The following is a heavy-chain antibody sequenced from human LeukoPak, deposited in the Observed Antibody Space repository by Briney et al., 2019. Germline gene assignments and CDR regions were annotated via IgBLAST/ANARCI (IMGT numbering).Heavy chain of an antibody. D-gene: IGHD2-2*01. J-gene: IGHJ4*02. V-gene: IGHV1-46*01. CDR2: INPGGGST. CDR1: GYTFTSYY. Sequence: ASVKVSCKASGYTFTSYYMHWVRQAPGQGLEWMGIINPGGGSTSCAQKLQGRVTMTTDTSTSTAYMELRSLRSDDTAVYYCARAIVVVPAAGIDYWGQGTLVTVSS. CDR3: ARAIVVVPAAGIDY.